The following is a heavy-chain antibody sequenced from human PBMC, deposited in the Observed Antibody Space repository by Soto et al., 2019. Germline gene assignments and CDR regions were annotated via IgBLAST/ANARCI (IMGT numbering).Heavy chain of an antibody. D-gene: IGHD3-22*01. CDR3: AVVDSTGNWFDP. Sequence: QPQLQESGPGLVKPSETLSLTCTVSGGSISSSDFYWGWLRQPPGKGLDFIGSMYYSGTTYYNPSLKNRTTISVDTSKNQCALKLLSVTAADTAVYYCAVVDSTGNWFDPWGQGALVTVSS. J-gene: IGHJ5*02. CDR1: GGSISSSDFY. V-gene: IGHV4-39*03. CDR2: MYYSGTT.